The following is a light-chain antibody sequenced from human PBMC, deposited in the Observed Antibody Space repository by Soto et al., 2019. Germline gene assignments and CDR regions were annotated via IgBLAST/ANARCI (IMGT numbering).Light chain of an antibody. CDR2: GAS. CDR3: QQYNKWPPYT. V-gene: IGKV3-15*01. J-gene: IGKJ2*01. CDR1: QSVSSN. Sequence: EIVMTQSPANLSVSPGERATRSCRASQSVSSNLAWYQQKPGQGPRLLIYGASTRATSIPARFSGSGSGTEFTLTINSLQSEDFAVYYCQQYNKWPPYTFGQGTKLEIK.